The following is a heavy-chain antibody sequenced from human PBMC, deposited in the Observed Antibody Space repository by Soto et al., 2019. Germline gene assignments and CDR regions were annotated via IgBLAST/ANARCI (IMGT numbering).Heavy chain of an antibody. V-gene: IGHV1-18*01. Sequence: ASVKVSCKASGYTFTSYGISWVRQAPGQGLEWMGWISAYNGNTNYAQKIQGRDNMTTDTSTSTAYMELRSLRSDDTAVYFCARAQRYSSSWPLDYWGQGTLVTVSS. CDR3: ARAQRYSSSWPLDY. CDR1: GYTFTSYG. CDR2: ISAYNGNT. J-gene: IGHJ4*02. D-gene: IGHD6-13*01.